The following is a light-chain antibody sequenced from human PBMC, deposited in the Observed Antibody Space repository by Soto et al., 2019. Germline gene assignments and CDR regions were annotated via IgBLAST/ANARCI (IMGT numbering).Light chain of an antibody. J-gene: IGKJ1*01. CDR2: DAS. CDR3: QQRSNWPPWT. CDR1: QSVSSY. Sequence: VLTQSPATMSLSPGERATLSCRASQSVSSYLAWYQQKPGQAPRLLIYDASNRATGIPARFSGSGSGTDFTLTISSLEPEDFAVYYCQQRSNWPPWTFGQGTKVDI. V-gene: IGKV3-11*01.